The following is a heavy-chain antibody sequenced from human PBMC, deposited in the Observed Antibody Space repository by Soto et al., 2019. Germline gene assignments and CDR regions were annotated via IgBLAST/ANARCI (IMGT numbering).Heavy chain of an antibody. Sequence: PSETLSLTCTVSDGSISNFYWSWIRQPPGKGLEWIGYISSSGNTNYNPSLKSRVSISVDTSKNQFSLNLTSVTAADTGVYYCARAPMVLTRSYFDSWGQGTPVNVSS. CDR2: ISSSGNT. CDR1: DGSISNFY. CDR3: ARAPMVLTRSYFDS. V-gene: IGHV4-59*01. J-gene: IGHJ4*02. D-gene: IGHD3-22*01.